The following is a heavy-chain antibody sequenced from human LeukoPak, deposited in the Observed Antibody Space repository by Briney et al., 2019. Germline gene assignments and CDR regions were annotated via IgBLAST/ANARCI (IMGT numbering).Heavy chain of an antibody. Sequence: SQTLSLTCTVSGVSISTFGYYWNWIRHHPGEGLEWIGYIAHNGNTYYNPSLKSRLTISLDTSKNQFSLNLKSMTAADTALYYCARYYCGLSSCPGVDFWGQGTLVTVSS. CDR1: GVSISTFGYY. V-gene: IGHV4-31*03. CDR2: IAHNGNT. J-gene: IGHJ4*02. D-gene: IGHD3-10*01. CDR3: ARYYCGLSSCPGVDF.